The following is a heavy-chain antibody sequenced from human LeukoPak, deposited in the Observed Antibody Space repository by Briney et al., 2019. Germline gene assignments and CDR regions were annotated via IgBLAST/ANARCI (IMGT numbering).Heavy chain of an antibody. Sequence: GGSLRLACAASGFTFSRYSMNWVRQAPGKGLEWVSYISSSSSTIYYADSVKGRFTISRDNAKDSLYLQMNSLRAEDTAVYYCARVDYPHAFDIWGQGTMVTVSS. V-gene: IGHV3-48*01. CDR2: ISSSSSTI. CDR1: GFTFSRYS. CDR3: ARVDYPHAFDI. D-gene: IGHD3/OR15-3a*01. J-gene: IGHJ3*02.